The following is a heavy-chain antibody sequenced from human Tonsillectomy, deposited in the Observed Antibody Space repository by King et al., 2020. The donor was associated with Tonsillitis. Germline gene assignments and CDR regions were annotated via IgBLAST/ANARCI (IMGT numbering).Heavy chain of an antibody. J-gene: IGHJ1*01. D-gene: IGHD3-22*01. V-gene: IGHV1-2*02. CDR3: ATNAIASDSSAYRDFRH. Sequence: QLVQSGAELRKPGASVTVSCRTSGDTFTGHFVHWVQQAPGQGLEWMGWINPNSGDTNYAQNFQGRVTLSGDVSSTTACMGLSSLRPDDTAVYYCATNAIASDSSAYRDFRHWGQGTLVTVSS. CDR2: INPNSGDT. CDR1: GDTFTGHF.